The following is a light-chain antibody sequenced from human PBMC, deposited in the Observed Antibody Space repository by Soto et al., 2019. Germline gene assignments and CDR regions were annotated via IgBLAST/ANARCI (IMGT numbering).Light chain of an antibody. CDR3: IQTLQTPLT. CDR1: QSLLHINGYNY. J-gene: IGKJ4*01. CDR2: LAS. V-gene: IGKV2-28*01. Sequence: DIVVTQSPLSLPVTPGEPASISCRSSQSLLHINGYNYLDWYLQKPGQSPQLRIYLASNRASGVPDRVSGSGSGTDVTLKISRVEAEDFGVYYCIQTLQTPLTFGGGTKVDIK.